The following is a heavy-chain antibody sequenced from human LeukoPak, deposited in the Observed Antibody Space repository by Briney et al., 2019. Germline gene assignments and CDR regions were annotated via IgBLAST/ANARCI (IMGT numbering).Heavy chain of an antibody. D-gene: IGHD3-9*01. CDR2: ISNDGTST. J-gene: IGHJ5*02. V-gene: IGHV3-74*01. CDR1: GLTFSDYW. CDR3: ASRRYYDILTGYYPTNWFDP. Sequence: GGSLRLSCAVSGLTFSDYWMHWVRQAPGKGLVWVSRISNDGTSTSYADSVKGRFTISRDNAKNSLYLQMNSLRAEDTAVYYCASRRYYDILTGYYPTNWFDPWGQGTLVTVSS.